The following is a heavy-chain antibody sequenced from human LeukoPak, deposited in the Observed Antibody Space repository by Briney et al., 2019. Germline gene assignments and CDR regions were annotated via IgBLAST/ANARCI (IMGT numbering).Heavy chain of an antibody. D-gene: IGHD3-10*01. CDR3: TREPGGTSFYYYYYYMDV. J-gene: IGHJ6*03. Sequence: PGGSLRLSCAASGFTFSSYAMSWVRQAPGKGLEWVGFIRSKAYGGTTEYAASVKGRFTISRDDSKSIAYLQMNSLKTEDTAVYYCTREPGGTSFYYYYYYMDVWGKGTTVTVSS. V-gene: IGHV3-49*04. CDR2: IRSKAYGGTT. CDR1: GFTFSSYA.